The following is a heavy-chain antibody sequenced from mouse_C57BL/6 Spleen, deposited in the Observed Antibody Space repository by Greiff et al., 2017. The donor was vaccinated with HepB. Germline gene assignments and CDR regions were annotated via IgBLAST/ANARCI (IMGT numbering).Heavy chain of an antibody. CDR1: GYTFTSYG. V-gene: IGHV1-81*01. Sequence: VKLMESGAELARPGASVKLSCKASGYTFTSYGISWVKQSTGQGLEWIGEIYPRSGNTYYNEKFKGKATLTADKSSSTAYMELRSLTSEDSAVYFCAREGDYGSHYAMDYWGQGTSVTVSS. CDR3: AREGDYGSHYAMDY. D-gene: IGHD2-1*01. J-gene: IGHJ4*01. CDR2: IYPRSGNT.